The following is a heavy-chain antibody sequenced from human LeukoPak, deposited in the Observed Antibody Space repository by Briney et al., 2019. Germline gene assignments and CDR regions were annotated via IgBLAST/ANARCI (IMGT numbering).Heavy chain of an antibody. D-gene: IGHD3-3*01. CDR3: ARGPSNRSGWFDP. J-gene: IGHJ5*02. Sequence: PSETLSLTCTVSGGSISSYYWSWLRQPPGKGLEWIGYIYYSGSTNYNPSLKSRVTISVDTSKNQFSLKLSSVTAADTAVYYCARGPSNRSGWFDPWGQGTLVTVSS. CDR2: IYYSGST. CDR1: GGSISSYY. V-gene: IGHV4-59*01.